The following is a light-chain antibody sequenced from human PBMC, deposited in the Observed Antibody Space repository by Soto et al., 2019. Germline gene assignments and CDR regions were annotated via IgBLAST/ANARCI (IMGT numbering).Light chain of an antibody. CDR3: QQYYSYPWT. V-gene: IGKV3-15*01. CDR1: QSVSSH. Sequence: EIVMTQSPDTLFVSIGEGATLSCRASQSVSSHLAWYQHKPGQAPRLLIYGASTRASGIPARFSGSGSGTDFTLTISCLQSEDFATYYCQQYYSYPWTFGQGTKVDIK. J-gene: IGKJ1*01. CDR2: GAS.